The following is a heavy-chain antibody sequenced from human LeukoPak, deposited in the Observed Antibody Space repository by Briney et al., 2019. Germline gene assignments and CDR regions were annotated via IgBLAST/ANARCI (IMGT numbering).Heavy chain of an antibody. D-gene: IGHD2-8*02. CDR1: GFTFSTFA. J-gene: IGHJ4*02. Sequence: RSLRLSCAASGFTFSTFAMIWVRQPPGKGLEWVSSIFPSGGEIHYADSVRGRFTISRDDSKSTLSLQMNSLRAEDTAIYYCATYRQVLLPFESWGQGTLVTVSS. CDR2: IFPSGGEI. CDR3: ATYRQVLLPFES. V-gene: IGHV3-23*01.